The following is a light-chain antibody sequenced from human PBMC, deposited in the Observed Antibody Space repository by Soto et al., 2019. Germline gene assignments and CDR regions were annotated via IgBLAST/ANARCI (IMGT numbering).Light chain of an antibody. Sequence: EIVMTQSPATLSVSPGERATLSCRASQSVSSNLAWYQQKPDQAPRLLIYGASTRDTGIPAMFSGSGSGTEFTLVISSLQSEAFAVYYCQQYNSWPPWRFGQGTKGEIK. CDR2: GAS. V-gene: IGKV3-15*01. CDR1: QSVSSN. CDR3: QQYNSWPPWR. J-gene: IGKJ1*01.